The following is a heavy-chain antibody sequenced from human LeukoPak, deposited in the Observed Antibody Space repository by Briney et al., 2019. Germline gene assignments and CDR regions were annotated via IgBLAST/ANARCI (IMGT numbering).Heavy chain of an antibody. J-gene: IGHJ3*02. D-gene: IGHD3-22*01. Sequence: ASVKVSCKASGGTFSSYAISWVRQAPGRGLEWMGRIIPIFGTANYAQKFQGRVTITTDESTSTAYMELSSLRSEDTAVYYCARDSSGYYDAFDIWGQGTMVTVSS. CDR3: ARDSSGYYDAFDI. V-gene: IGHV1-69*05. CDR1: GGTFSSYA. CDR2: IIPIFGTA.